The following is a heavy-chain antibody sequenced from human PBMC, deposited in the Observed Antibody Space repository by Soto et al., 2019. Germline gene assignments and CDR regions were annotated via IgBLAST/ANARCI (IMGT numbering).Heavy chain of an antibody. CDR2: IYYSGST. Sequence: SETLSLTCTVSGGSISNYYWSWIRQPPGKGLEWIGYIYYSGSTHYNPSLKSRVTISVNTSKNQFSLKLSSVTAADTAVYYCARVGGSNYYYYGMDVWGQGTTVTVSS. CDR3: ARVGGSNYYYYGMDV. V-gene: IGHV4-59*01. J-gene: IGHJ6*02. CDR1: GGSISNYY.